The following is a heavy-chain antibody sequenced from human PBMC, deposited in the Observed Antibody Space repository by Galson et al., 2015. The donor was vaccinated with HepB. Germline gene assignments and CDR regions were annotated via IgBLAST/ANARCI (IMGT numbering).Heavy chain of an antibody. D-gene: IGHD2-2*01. Sequence: SLRLSCAATGFTFSSSVMSWARKAPGKGLEWVSAISRSGDSRYYADSVKGRFTISRDNSKHTLYLQMNSLRADDTAVYYCVKGGYCSDTSCYNWFDPWGQGTLVTVSS. CDR3: VKGGYCSDTSCYNWFDP. CDR2: ISRSGDSR. CDR1: GFTFSSSV. J-gene: IGHJ5*02. V-gene: IGHV3-23*01.